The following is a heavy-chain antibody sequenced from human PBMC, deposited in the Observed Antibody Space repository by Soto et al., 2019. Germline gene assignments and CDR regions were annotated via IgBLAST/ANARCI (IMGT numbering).Heavy chain of an antibody. CDR1: GFTFSSYA. CDR2: ISGSGGST. D-gene: IGHD6-13*01. J-gene: IGHJ4*02. Sequence: EVQLLESGGGLVQPGGSLRLSCAASGFTFSSYAMRWVRQAPGKGLEWVSAISGSGGSTYYADSVKGRFTISRDNSKNTLYLQMNSLRAEDTAVDYCAKENGYSSSWFEFDYWGQGTLVTVYS. V-gene: IGHV3-23*01. CDR3: AKENGYSSSWFEFDY.